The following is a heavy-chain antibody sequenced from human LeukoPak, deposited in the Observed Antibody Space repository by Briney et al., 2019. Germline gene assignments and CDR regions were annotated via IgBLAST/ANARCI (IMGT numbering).Heavy chain of an antibody. D-gene: IGHD3-3*01. Sequence: SVKVSCKASGGTLSSYAISWVRQAPGQGLEWIGRIIPILGIANYAQKFQGRVTITADKSTSTAYMELSSLRSEDTAVYYCARDQPVTIFGVVIIGAFDYWGQGTLVTVSS. V-gene: IGHV1-69*04. CDR2: IIPILGIA. J-gene: IGHJ4*02. CDR1: GGTLSSYA. CDR3: ARDQPVTIFGVVIIGAFDY.